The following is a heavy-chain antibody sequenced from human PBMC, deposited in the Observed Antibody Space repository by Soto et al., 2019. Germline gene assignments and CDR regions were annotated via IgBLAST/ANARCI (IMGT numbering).Heavy chain of an antibody. Sequence: ASVKVSCKASGGTFSSYAISWVRQAPGQGLEWMGGIIPIFGTANYAQKFQGRVTITADESTSTAYMELSSLRSEETAVYYWARDVGPHYFDYWGQGTLFNVSS. CDR1: GGTFSSYA. CDR2: IIPIFGTA. D-gene: IGHD1-26*01. J-gene: IGHJ4*02. CDR3: ARDVGPHYFDY. V-gene: IGHV1-69*13.